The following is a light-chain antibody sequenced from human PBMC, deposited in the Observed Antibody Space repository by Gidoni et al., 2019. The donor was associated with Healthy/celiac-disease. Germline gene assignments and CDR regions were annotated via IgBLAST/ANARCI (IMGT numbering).Light chain of an antibody. V-gene: IGKV4-1*01. CDR1: QRVLESSNNRNY. Sequence: DIVMTQSPVSLAVSLGQRATINCRSSQRVLESSNNRNYLAWYQQKPGQPPKLLIYWASTRESGVSDRFSGSGSGTDFTLTISSLQAEDVAVYYCQQYYSTPWTFGQGTKVEIK. CDR3: QQYYSTPWT. CDR2: WAS. J-gene: IGKJ1*01.